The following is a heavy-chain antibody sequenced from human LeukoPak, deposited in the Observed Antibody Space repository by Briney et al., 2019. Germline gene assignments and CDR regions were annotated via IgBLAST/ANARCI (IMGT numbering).Heavy chain of an antibody. J-gene: IGHJ4*02. CDR2: ISASVGST. CDR1: GFPFSDFA. V-gene: IGHV3-23*01. CDR3: AKGHSDYGTGFDL. Sequence: PGGSLRLSCAASGFPFSDFATSWVRHVPGNGLECVSVISASVGSTSSADSVKARFTIARDNSRATVYLQMNSLRGDDAAVYYCAKGHSDYGTGFDLWGQGTLVTVSS. D-gene: IGHD4-17*01.